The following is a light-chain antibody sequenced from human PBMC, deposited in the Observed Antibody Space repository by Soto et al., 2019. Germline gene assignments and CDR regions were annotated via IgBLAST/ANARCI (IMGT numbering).Light chain of an antibody. CDR1: QSVSRN. Sequence: EIVMTQSPATLSVSPGERATLSCRASQSVSRNLAWYQQKPGQAPRLLIYGASTRATGIPARFSGSGSGTEFTLTISSLQSEDFAVYYCQQYNNWRGTFGQGTKVEIK. J-gene: IGKJ1*01. CDR2: GAS. V-gene: IGKV3-15*01. CDR3: QQYNNWRGT.